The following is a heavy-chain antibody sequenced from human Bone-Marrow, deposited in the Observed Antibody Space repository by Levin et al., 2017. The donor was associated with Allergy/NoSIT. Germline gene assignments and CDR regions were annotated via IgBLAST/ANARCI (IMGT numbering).Heavy chain of an antibody. V-gene: IGHV1-24*01. D-gene: IGHD5-12*01. CDR2: FDPEDGEA. CDR3: ATDYDY. Sequence: GESLKISCKVSGYPLTDFYMHWVRQAPGKGLEWMGGFDPEDGEAIYAPKFQGRVTMTEDTSTDTAYMELRSLTYEDTAVYWCATDYDYWGQGTLVTVSS. J-gene: IGHJ4*02. CDR1: GYPLTDFY.